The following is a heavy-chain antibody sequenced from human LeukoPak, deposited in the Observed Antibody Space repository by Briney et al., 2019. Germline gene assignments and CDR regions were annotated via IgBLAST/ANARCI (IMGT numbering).Heavy chain of an antibody. CDR2: INPSGGST. Sequence: ASVKVSCKASGYTFTSYYMHWVRQAPGQGLEWMGIINPSGGSTRYAKKFQGRATMTRDTSTSRIYMELSSLRSEDTAVYYCARDNSMTTVVTWFDYWGQGTLVTVSS. J-gene: IGHJ4*02. V-gene: IGHV1-46*01. CDR1: GYTFTSYY. D-gene: IGHD4-23*01. CDR3: ARDNSMTTVVTWFDY.